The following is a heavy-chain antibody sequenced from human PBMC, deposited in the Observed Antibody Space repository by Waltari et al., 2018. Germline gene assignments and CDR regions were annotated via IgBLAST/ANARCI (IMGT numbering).Heavy chain of an antibody. CDR2: IIPILGIA. J-gene: IGHJ4*02. Sequence: QVQLVQSGAEVKKPGSSVKVSCKASGGTFSSYTISWVRQAPGQGLEWMGRIIPILGIATYAQKFQGRVTITADKSTSTAYMELSSLRSEDTAVYYCAKSGYCSGGSCSCFDYWGQGTLVIVSS. D-gene: IGHD2-15*01. V-gene: IGHV1-69*02. CDR3: AKSGYCSGGSCSCFDY. CDR1: GGTFSSYT.